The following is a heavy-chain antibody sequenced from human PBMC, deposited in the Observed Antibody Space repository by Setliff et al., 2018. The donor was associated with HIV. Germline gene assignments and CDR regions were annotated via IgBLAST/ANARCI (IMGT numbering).Heavy chain of an antibody. D-gene: IGHD2-2*01. J-gene: IGHJ6*02. CDR3: ARDDVVVPAAMVDYYYYGMDV. Sequence: SVKVSCKPSGGTFSNHGISWVRQAPGQGFEWLGGIILVQGIPNYAQKFQGRVTITRDMSTSTAYMELNSLTSEDTAVYYCARDDVVVPAAMVDYYYYGMDVWGQGTTVTVSS. V-gene: IGHV1-69*10. CDR2: IILVQGIP. CDR1: GGTFSNHG.